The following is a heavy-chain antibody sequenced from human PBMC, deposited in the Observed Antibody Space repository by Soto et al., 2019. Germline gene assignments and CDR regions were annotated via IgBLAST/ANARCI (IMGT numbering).Heavy chain of an antibody. D-gene: IGHD2-15*01. CDR2: IYYSGST. J-gene: IGHJ4*02. CDR1: GGSISSGDYY. V-gene: IGHV4-30-4*01. Sequence: SETLSLTCTVSGGSISSGDYYLSWIRQPPGKGLEWIGYIYYSGSTYYNPSLKSRVTISVDTSKNQFSLKLSSVTAADTAVYYCARYCSGGSCPFDYWGQGTLVTVSS. CDR3: ARYCSGGSCPFDY.